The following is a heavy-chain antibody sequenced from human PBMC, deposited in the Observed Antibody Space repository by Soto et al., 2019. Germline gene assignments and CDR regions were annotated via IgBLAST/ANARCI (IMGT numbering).Heavy chain of an antibody. CDR3: ASKIVLGY. Sequence: GGSLRLSCAASGFTFSDYSMHWVRQAPGKGLEWVAVISDDRNTEYYADSVKGRFTISRDNSKNTLYLQMDSLRVEDTAVYFCASKIVLGYWGQGTLVTVSS. CDR1: GFTFSDYS. J-gene: IGHJ1*01. V-gene: IGHV3-30-3*01. CDR2: ISDDRNTE. D-gene: IGHD2-2*01.